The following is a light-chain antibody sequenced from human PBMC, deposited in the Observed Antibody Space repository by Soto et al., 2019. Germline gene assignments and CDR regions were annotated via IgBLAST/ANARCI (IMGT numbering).Light chain of an antibody. CDR2: AAS. CDR1: QAIRSA. J-gene: IGKJ1*01. CDR3: LPDFGYFWA. Sequence: AIQLTQSPSSLSASVGDRVTITCRASQAIRSALGWYQQKPGKVPKLLIYAASTLQSGVPSRFSGSGFGTDFTLTISRLQPEDFATYYCLPDFGYFWAFGQGTKVEIK. V-gene: IGKV1-6*01.